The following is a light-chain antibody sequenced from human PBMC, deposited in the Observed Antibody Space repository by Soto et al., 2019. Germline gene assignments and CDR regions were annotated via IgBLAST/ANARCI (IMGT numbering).Light chain of an antibody. CDR2: AAS. J-gene: IGKJ1*01. CDR1: QSISSY. CDR3: QQYNSYSET. V-gene: IGKV1-39*01. Sequence: DIQMTQSPSSLSASVGDIVTITCRASQSISSYLNWYQQKPGKAPKLLIYAASSLQSGVPSRFSGSGSGTDFTLTISSLQPDDFATYYCQQYNSYSETFGQGTKVDIK.